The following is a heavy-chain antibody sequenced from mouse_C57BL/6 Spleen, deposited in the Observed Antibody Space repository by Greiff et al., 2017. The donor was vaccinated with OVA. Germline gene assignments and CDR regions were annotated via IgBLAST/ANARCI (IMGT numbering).Heavy chain of an antibody. CDR3: ARRRNYGFAY. J-gene: IGHJ3*01. CDR2: INPGSGGT. D-gene: IGHD2-1*01. V-gene: IGHV1-54*01. CDR1: GYAFTNYL. Sequence: QVQLQQSGAELVRPGTSVKVSCKASGYAFTNYLIEWVKQRPGQGLEWIGVINPGSGGTNYNEKFKGKATLTADKSSSTAYMQLSSLTSEDSAVYFCARRRNYGFAYWGQGTLVTVSA.